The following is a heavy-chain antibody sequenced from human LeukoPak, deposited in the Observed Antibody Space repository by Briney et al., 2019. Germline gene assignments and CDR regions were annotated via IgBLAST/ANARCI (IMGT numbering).Heavy chain of an antibody. Sequence: SETLSLTCTVSGGSISSYYWSWIRRPPGKGLEWIGYIYYSGSTNYNPSLKSRVTISVDTSKNQFSLKLTSVTAADTAVYYCARRVVRGVIKYWGQGTLVTVSS. CDR2: IYYSGST. D-gene: IGHD3-10*02. J-gene: IGHJ4*02. CDR3: ARRVVRGVIKY. V-gene: IGHV4-59*01. CDR1: GGSISSYY.